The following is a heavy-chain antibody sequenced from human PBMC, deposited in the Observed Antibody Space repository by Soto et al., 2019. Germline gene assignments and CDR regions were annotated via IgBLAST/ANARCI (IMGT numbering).Heavy chain of an antibody. CDR1: GFTFSSDW. CDR3: ARGGLEPFDY. CDR2: INKDGSYK. J-gene: IGHJ4*02. D-gene: IGHD1-1*01. Sequence: GGSLRLSCATSGFTFSSDWMHRVRQAPGKGLVWVSRINKDGSYKNYADFVEGRFTISRDDAKSELYLQMDRLRAEDTAVCYCARGGLEPFDYLGQGALVTVSS. V-gene: IGHV3-74*01.